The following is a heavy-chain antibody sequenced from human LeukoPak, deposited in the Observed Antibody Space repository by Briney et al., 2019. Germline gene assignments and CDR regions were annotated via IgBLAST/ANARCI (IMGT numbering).Heavy chain of an antibody. CDR2: ISTSGGSR. J-gene: IGHJ4*02. Sequence: GGSLRLSCAASGFTFSSYAMSWVRQAPGKGLEWVSGISTSGGSRYYADSVKGRFTISRDNSKNTLSLQMNSLRAEDTAVYYCAKDRDYYGSGSYSYYFDYWGQGTLVTVSS. V-gene: IGHV3-23*01. CDR3: AKDRDYYGSGSYSYYFDY. CDR1: GFTFSSYA. D-gene: IGHD3-10*01.